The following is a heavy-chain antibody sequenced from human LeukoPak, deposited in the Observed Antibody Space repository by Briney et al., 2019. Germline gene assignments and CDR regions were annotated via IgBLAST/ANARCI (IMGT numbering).Heavy chain of an antibody. V-gene: IGHV3-74*01. J-gene: IGHJ4*02. Sequence: GGSLRLSCAASGFTFSSYWMHWVGQAPGKGVVWVSRINIDGSSTSYADSVKGRFTISRDHAKNTRYLQMNSLIAEGTAVYYCARDIQLWLPDWGQGTLVTVSS. D-gene: IGHD5-18*01. CDR1: GFTFSSYW. CDR3: ARDIQLWLPD. CDR2: INIDGSST.